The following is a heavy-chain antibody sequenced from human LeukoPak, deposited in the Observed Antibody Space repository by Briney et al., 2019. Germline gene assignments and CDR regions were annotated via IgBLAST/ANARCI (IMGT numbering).Heavy chain of an antibody. J-gene: IGHJ1*01. CDR1: GFTFSSYA. D-gene: IGHD4-17*01. V-gene: IGHV3-21*01. CDR2: ISSSSSYI. CDR3: ARYGDYEGEEYFQH. Sequence: GGSLRLSCAASGFTFSSYAMHWVRQAPGKGLEWVSSISSSSSYIYYADSVKGRFTISRDNAKNSLYLQMNSLRAEDTAVYYCARYGDYEGEEYFQHWGQGTLVTVSS.